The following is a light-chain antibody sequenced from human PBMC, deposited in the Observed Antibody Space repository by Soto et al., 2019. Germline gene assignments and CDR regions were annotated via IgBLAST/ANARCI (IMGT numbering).Light chain of an antibody. V-gene: IGKV1-5*01. CDR1: QSISNW. J-gene: IGKJ1*01. Sequence: IQLTQSPSTLPASVGDRVTLTCRASQSISNWLAWYQQKPGTAPKLLIYHASILETAVPSSFSGNGSGTEFTLTISSLQPGDFATYYCQQYSTYSFGQGSSVEIK. CDR3: QQYSTYS. CDR2: HAS.